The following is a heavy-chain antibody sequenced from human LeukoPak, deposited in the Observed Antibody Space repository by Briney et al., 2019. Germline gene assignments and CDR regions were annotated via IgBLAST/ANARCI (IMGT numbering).Heavy chain of an antibody. CDR2: ISSSSSYI. CDR1: GFTFSSYS. Sequence: GGSLRLSCAASGFTFSSYSMNWVRQAPGKGLEWVSSISSSSSYINYADSVKVRFTISRDNAKNSLYLQMTSLRADDTAVYYCARVPSSGRAYYYKDVWGKGATVTVSS. J-gene: IGHJ6*03. D-gene: IGHD6-19*01. CDR3: ARVPSSGRAYYYKDV. V-gene: IGHV3-21*01.